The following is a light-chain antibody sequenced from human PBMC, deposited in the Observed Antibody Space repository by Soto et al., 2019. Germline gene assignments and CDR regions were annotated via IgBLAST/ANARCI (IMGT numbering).Light chain of an antibody. CDR2: DNV. Sequence: QSVLTQPPSVFGAPGQRVTIPCTGSSSNIGAGYDVHWYQQVPGAPPKLIICDNVNRPSGVTDRFSGSRSGTSASLAITGLRAEDEATYHCQSYDSSLSISVFGGGTKLTVL. CDR3: QSYDSSLSISV. J-gene: IGLJ2*01. CDR1: SSNIGAGYD. V-gene: IGLV1-40*01.